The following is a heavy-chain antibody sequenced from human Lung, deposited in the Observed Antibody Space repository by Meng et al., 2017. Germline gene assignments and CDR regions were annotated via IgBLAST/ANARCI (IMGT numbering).Heavy chain of an antibody. CDR3: ARDENISAAGKLFGDY. Sequence: VQPGQLGAEVKKPGASVKVSCKPSGYSFTAYYIHWVRQAPGQGLEWMGRIDPNSGVTEYAHKFHGRVTMTGDTSISTAYMELRRLTSDDTAVYYCARDENISAAGKLFGDYWGQGTLVTVSS. CDR2: IDPNSGVT. J-gene: IGHJ4*02. D-gene: IGHD6-13*01. CDR1: GYSFTAYY. V-gene: IGHV1-2*06.